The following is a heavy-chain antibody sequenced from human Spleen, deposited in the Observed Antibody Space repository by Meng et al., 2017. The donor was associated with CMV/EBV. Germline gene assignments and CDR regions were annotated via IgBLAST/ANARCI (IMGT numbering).Heavy chain of an antibody. Sequence: CKASRSPFTSYYMHWVRQAPGPGLEWMGIINPSGGSTSYAQQFQGRVTMTRDTSTSTVYMELSSLRSEDTAVYYCASDIAARGFFDYWGQGTLVTVSS. CDR2: INPSGGST. J-gene: IGHJ4*02. CDR3: ASDIAARGFFDY. D-gene: IGHD6-25*01. CDR1: RSPFTSYY. V-gene: IGHV1-46*01.